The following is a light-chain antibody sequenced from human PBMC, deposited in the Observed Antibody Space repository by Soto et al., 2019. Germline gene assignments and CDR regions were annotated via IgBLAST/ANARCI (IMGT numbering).Light chain of an antibody. V-gene: IGKV1-33*01. J-gene: IGKJ3*01. Sequence: DIQMTQSPSSLSASVGDRVTITCLASHDIGNYLNWYQQKPGKAPKLLIYYASNLETGVSSRFRWSGSGTDFTFTISSLQPEDIATYFCQQYENLPRFIFGPGTKVDIK. CDR1: HDIGNY. CDR3: QQYENLPRFI. CDR2: YAS.